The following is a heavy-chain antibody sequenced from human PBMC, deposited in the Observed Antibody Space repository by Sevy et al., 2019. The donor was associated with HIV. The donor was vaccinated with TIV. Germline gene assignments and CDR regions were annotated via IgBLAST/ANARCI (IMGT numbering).Heavy chain of an antibody. CDR2: INSDGSST. J-gene: IGHJ3*02. Sequence: GGSLRLSCAASGFTFSSYWMHWVRQAPGKGLVWVSRINSDGSSTGYADSVKGRFTISRDNAKNTLYLQMNSLRAEDTAVNYCARDRKRYPTYAFDIWGQGTMVTVSS. CDR1: GFTFSSYW. CDR3: ARDRKRYPTYAFDI. V-gene: IGHV3-74*01. D-gene: IGHD1-1*01.